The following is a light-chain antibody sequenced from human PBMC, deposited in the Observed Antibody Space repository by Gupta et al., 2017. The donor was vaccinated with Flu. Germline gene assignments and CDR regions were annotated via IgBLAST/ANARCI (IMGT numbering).Light chain of an antibody. CDR2: DAS. V-gene: IGKV3-11*01. CDR1: QSVSTY. CDR3: QKRSNWPPYT. Sequence: EIELTQYRDTLSLSPGERATLSCRASQSVSTYLAWYHKKPGQAPRLLIYDASHRATGIPARFSGSGSGTDFTLTISSLEPEDFAVYYCQKRSNWPPYTFGQGTRLEI. J-gene: IGKJ2*01.